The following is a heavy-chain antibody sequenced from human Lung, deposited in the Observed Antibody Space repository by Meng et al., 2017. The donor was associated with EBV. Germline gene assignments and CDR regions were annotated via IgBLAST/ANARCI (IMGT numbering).Heavy chain of an antibody. CDR2: ISSGSVST. V-gene: IGHV3-23*01. CDR3: AKFSAGGSGRLFDY. D-gene: IGHD3-10*01. CDR1: GFTFSHHA. Sequence: EVQLLASXXGXLXXGGXLRLPWAASGFTFSHHAMSWVRQAPGKGLEWVSSISSGSVSTYYADSVKGRFTISRDNSKNTLYLQMNSLRAEDTAVYYCAKFSAGGSGRLFDYWGQGTLVTVSS. J-gene: IGHJ4*02.